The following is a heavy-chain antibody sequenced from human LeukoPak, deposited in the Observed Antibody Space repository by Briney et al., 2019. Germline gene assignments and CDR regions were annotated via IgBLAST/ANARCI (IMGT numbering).Heavy chain of an antibody. J-gene: IGHJ6*04. Sequence: ASVKVSCKASGYTFTSYAMHWVRQAPGQRLEWMGWVNAGNGNTKYSQKFQGRVTITRDTSASTAYMELSSLRSEDTAVYYCARARRDCSSTSCYTGGGWWSRYYGMDVWGKGTTVTVSS. CDR1: GYTFTSYA. V-gene: IGHV1-3*01. CDR3: ARARRDCSSTSCYTGGGWWSRYYGMDV. CDR2: VNAGNGNT. D-gene: IGHD2-2*02.